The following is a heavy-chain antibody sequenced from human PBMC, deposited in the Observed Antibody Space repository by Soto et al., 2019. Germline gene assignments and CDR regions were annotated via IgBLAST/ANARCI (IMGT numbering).Heavy chain of an antibody. J-gene: IGHJ3*02. D-gene: IGHD3-22*01. CDR1: GGTFSSYT. CDR2: IIPILGVA. CDR3: ARVIPSPYYYDSSGSAAFDI. V-gene: IGHV1-69*02. Sequence: KVSCKASGGTFSSYTISWVRQAPGQGLEWMGRIIPILGVANYAQKFQGRVTITADKSTSTAYMELSSLRSEDTAVYYCARVIPSPYYYDSSGSAAFDIWG.